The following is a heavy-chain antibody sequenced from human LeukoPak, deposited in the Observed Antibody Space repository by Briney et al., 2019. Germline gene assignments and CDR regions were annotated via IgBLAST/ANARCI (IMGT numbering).Heavy chain of an antibody. CDR1: GFTFSSYW. CDR2: IRYDGSNK. D-gene: IGHD1-26*01. J-gene: IGHJ4*02. Sequence: GGSLRLSCAASGFTFSSYWMSWVRQAPGKGLEWVAFIRYDGSNKYYADSVKGRFTISRDNAKNSLYLQMNSLRAEDTALYYCAKDIHSYSPSGSYYGWGQGTLVTVSS. CDR3: AKDIHSYSPSGSYYG. V-gene: IGHV3-30*02.